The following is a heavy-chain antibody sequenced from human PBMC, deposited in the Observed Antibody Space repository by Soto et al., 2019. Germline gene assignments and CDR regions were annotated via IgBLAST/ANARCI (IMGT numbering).Heavy chain of an antibody. J-gene: IGHJ5*02. D-gene: IGHD3-22*01. V-gene: IGHV4-39*01. CDR1: GDSISNSRFY. CDR2: IYHTGNA. Sequence: QLQLKESGPGLVKSSETLSLTCSVSGDSISNSRFYWAWIRQPPGEGLEWIGSIYHTGNAYYNPSLKSLVTIFVDTSKNQFSLQLTSVTAADTALYYCARDYFDSSDYTTNWFDPWGQGALVTVSS. CDR3: ARDYFDSSDYTTNWFDP.